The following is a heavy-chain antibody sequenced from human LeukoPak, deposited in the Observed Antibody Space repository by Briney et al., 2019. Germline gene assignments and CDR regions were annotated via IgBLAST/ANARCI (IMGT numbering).Heavy chain of an antibody. D-gene: IGHD6-13*01. CDR1: GFTFDDYA. CDR3: AKDGGRYSSSWSPYYFDY. Sequence: PGGSLRLSCAASGFTFDDYAMHWGCQAPGKGLEWVSLMSGDGGSTYYADSVKGRFTISRDNSKNSLYLQMNSLRTEDTALYYCAKDGGRYSSSWSPYYFDYWGQGTLVTVSS. V-gene: IGHV3-43*02. J-gene: IGHJ4*02. CDR2: MSGDGGST.